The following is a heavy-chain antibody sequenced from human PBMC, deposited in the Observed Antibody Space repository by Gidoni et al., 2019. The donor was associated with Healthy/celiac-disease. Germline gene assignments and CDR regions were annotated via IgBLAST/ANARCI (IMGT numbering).Heavy chain of an antibody. CDR1: GYTFTSYD. Sequence: QVQLVQSGAEVKKPGASVKVSCKASGYTFTSYDINWVRQATGQGLEWMGWMNPNSGNTGYEQKFQGRVTMTRNTSISTAYMELSSLRSEDTAVYYCARGNRVTSLTNYYYYGMDVWGQGTTVTVSS. CDR2: MNPNSGNT. J-gene: IGHJ6*02. CDR3: ARGNRVTSLTNYYYYGMDV. V-gene: IGHV1-8*01. D-gene: IGHD2-21*02.